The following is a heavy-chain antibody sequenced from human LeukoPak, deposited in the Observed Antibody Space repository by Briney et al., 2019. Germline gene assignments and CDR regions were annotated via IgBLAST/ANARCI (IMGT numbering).Heavy chain of an antibody. D-gene: IGHD3-3*01. CDR1: GGSFSGYY. J-gene: IGHJ6*03. CDR3: ARGRPRYDFWSGAYYHYNMDV. V-gene: IGHV4-34*01. Sequence: SETLSLTCAVYGGSFSGYYWSWIRQPPGKGLEWIGEINHSGSTNYNPSLKSRVTISVDTSKNQFSLKLSSVTAADTAVYYCARGRPRYDFWSGAYYHYNMDVWGKGTTVTVSS. CDR2: INHSGST.